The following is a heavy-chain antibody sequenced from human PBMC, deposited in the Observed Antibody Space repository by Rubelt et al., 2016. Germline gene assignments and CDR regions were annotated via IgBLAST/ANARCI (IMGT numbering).Heavy chain of an antibody. Sequence: GRSLRLSCAASGFTFSNYGMHWVRQAPGKGLEWVAIIWYDGGNKYYADSVKGRFTISRDNSKNTLYLQMNSRRVEDTGVYYCARDRVAVRGCFDSWGQGTLVTVS. V-gene: IGHV3-33*01. D-gene: IGHD6-6*01. CDR2: IWYDGGNK. CDR1: GFTFSNYG. CDR3: ARDRVAVRGCFDS. J-gene: IGHJ5*01.